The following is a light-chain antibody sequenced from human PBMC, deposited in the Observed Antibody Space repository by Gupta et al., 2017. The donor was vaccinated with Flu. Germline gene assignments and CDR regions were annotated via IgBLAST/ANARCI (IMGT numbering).Light chain of an antibody. CDR2: LNSDGSH. CDR3: QTWGTGLTWV. CDR1: SGHSSYA. J-gene: IGLJ3*02. V-gene: IGLV4-69*01. Sequence: QXXLTQSPSASASLGASVMLTXTLSSGHSSYAIAWHQQQPEKGPRYLMNLNSDGSHSQGDGIPDRFSGSSSGAERYLTISSLQSEDEADYYCQTWGTGLTWVFGGGTRLTVL.